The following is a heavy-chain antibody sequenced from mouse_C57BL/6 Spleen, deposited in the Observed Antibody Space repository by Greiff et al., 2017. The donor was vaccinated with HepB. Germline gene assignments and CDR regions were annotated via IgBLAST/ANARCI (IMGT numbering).Heavy chain of an antibody. CDR2: IYPRSGNT. CDR1: GYTFTSYG. CDR3: AIYYGYDSAWFAY. J-gene: IGHJ3*01. Sequence: VQLQQSGAELARPGASVKLSCKASGYTFTSYGISWVKQSTGQGLEWIGEIYPRSGNTYYNEKFKGKATLTADKSSSKAYMELRSLTSEDYAVYFCAIYYGYDSAWFAYWGQGTLVTVSA. D-gene: IGHD2-2*01. V-gene: IGHV1-81*01.